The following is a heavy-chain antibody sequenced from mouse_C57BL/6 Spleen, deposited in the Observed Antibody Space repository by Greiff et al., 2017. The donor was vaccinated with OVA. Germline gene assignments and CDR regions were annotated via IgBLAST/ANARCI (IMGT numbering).Heavy chain of an antibody. CDR2: IDPSDSYT. V-gene: IGHV1-50*01. Sequence: VQLQQPGAELVKPGASVKLSCKASGYTFTSYWMQWVKQRPGQGLEWIGEIDPSDSYTNYNQKFKGKATLTVDTSSSTAYMQLSSLTSEDSAVYYCANHGGAMDYWGQGTSVTVSS. CDR3: ANHGGAMDY. CDR1: GYTFTSYW. J-gene: IGHJ4*01.